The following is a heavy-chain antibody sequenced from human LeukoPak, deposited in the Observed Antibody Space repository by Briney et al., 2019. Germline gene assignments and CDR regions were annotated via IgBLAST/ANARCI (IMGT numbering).Heavy chain of an antibody. J-gene: IGHJ6*03. Sequence: ASVKVSCKASGYTFTSYGISWVRQAPGQGLEWMGWISAYNGNTNYAQKLQGRVTMTTDTSTSTAYMELRSLRSDDTAVYYCARDNPGITISGVVTPGFDYYYYMDVWGKGTTVTVSS. D-gene: IGHD3-3*01. V-gene: IGHV1-18*01. CDR1: GYTFTSYG. CDR2: ISAYNGNT. CDR3: ARDNPGITISGVVTPGFDYYYYMDV.